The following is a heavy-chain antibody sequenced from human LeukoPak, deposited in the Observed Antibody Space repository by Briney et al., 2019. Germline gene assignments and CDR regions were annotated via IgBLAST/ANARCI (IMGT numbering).Heavy chain of an antibody. V-gene: IGHV3-21*04. Sequence: GGSLRLSCAASGFTFSSYSMNWVRQAPGKGLEWVSSISSSSSYIYHADSVKGRFTISRDNAKNSLYLQMNSLRAEDTAVYYCARKGIGSSRYQNMDVWGKGTTVTVSS. CDR1: GFTFSSYS. CDR3: ARKGIGSSRYQNMDV. D-gene: IGHD6-25*01. CDR2: ISSSSSYI. J-gene: IGHJ6*03.